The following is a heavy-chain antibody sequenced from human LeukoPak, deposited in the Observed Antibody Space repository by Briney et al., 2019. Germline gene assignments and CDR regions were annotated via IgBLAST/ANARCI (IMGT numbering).Heavy chain of an antibody. CDR3: ARDRLGLFDY. J-gene: IGHJ4*02. CDR1: GFTFSSYS. Sequence: TWESLRLSCAASGFTFSSYSMNWVRQPPGKGLEWVSSISSSSSYIYYADSVKGRFTISRDNAKNSLYLQMNSLRAEDTAVYYCARDRLGLFDYWGQGTLVTVSS. CDR2: ISSSSSYI. V-gene: IGHV3-21*01. D-gene: IGHD6-19*01.